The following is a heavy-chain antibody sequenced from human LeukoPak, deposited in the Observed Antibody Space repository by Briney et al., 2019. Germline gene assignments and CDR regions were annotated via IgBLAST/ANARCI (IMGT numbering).Heavy chain of an antibody. D-gene: IGHD3-10*01. V-gene: IGHV4-31*03. J-gene: IGHJ6*02. CDR2: IYYSGST. Sequence: SETLSLTCTVSGGSISSGGYYWSWIRQHPGKGLEWIGYIYYSGSTYYNPSLKSRVTISVDTSKNQFSLKLSSVTAADTAVYYCARASFLYYYGSGSYLPSYGMDVWGQGTTVTVSS. CDR3: ARASFLYYYGSGSYLPSYGMDV. CDR1: GGSISSGGYY.